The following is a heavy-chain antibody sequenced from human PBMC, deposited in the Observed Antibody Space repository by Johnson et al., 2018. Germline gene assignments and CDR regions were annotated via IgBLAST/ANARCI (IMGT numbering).Heavy chain of an antibody. J-gene: IGHJ3*02. CDR3: ARETPIANHYGSGSYLEAFDI. CDR2: IYYTGST. CDR1: GGSIISYY. Sequence: QVQLVESGPGPVKPSETLSLTCTVSGGSIISYYWTWIRQPPGKGLEWIGYIYYTGSTNYNPSLKRRVTISLDTSKNQFSLNLNPVTAADTAVYYCARETPIANHYGSGSYLEAFDIWGQGTMVIVSS. V-gene: IGHV4-59*01. D-gene: IGHD3-10*01.